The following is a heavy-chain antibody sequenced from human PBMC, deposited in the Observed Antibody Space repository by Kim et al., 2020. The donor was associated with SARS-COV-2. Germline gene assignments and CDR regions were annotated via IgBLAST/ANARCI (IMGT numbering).Heavy chain of an antibody. J-gene: IGHJ6*02. Sequence: QGRVTITADESTSTAYMELSSLRSEDTAVYYCARIMVRGVIYYYYYGMDVWGQGTTVTVSS. V-gene: IGHV1-69*01. CDR3: ARIMVRGVIYYYYYGMDV. D-gene: IGHD3-10*01.